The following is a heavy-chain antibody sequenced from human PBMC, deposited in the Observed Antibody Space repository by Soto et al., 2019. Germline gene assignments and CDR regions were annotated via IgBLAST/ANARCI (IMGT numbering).Heavy chain of an antibody. D-gene: IGHD1-26*01. J-gene: IGHJ4*02. CDR1: GFTFSSYG. CDR3: ATSYSGSYNFDY. CDR2: IWYDGSNK. V-gene: IGHV3-33*01. Sequence: GSLRLSCAASGFTFSSYGMHWVRQAPGKGLEWMAVIWYDGSNKYYADSVKGRFTISRDNSKNTLYLQMNSLRAEDTAVYYCATSYSGSYNFDYWGQGTLVTVSS.